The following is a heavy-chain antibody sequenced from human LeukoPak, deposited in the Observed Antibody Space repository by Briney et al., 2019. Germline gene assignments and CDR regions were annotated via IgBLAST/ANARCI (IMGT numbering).Heavy chain of an antibody. V-gene: IGHV3-64*01. J-gene: IGHJ1*01. Sequence: GSLRLSCAASGFTFSSYAMHWVRQAPGKGLEYVSAFSSNGGSTYYANSVKGRFTISRDNSKNTLYLQMGSLRAEDMAVYYCASDPERPYSSGWYLYFQHWGQGTLVAVSS. CDR3: ASDPERPYSSGWYLYFQH. D-gene: IGHD6-19*01. CDR2: FSSNGGST. CDR1: GFTFSSYA.